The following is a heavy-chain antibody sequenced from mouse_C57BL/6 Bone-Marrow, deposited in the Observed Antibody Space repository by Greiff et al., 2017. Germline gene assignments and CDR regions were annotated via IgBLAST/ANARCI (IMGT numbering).Heavy chain of an antibody. CDR2: INPSSGYT. Sequence: VQLQQSGAELAKPGASVKLSCKASGYTFTSYWMHWVKQSNGKGLEWIGYINPSSGYTKYNQKFKDKATLTADKSSSTASMQLSSLTYEDSSVYYCASDYGISYPAWFAYWCQGTLVTVSA. CDR1: GYTFTSYW. D-gene: IGHD1-1*01. V-gene: IGHV1-7*01. CDR3: ASDYGISYPAWFAY. J-gene: IGHJ3*01.